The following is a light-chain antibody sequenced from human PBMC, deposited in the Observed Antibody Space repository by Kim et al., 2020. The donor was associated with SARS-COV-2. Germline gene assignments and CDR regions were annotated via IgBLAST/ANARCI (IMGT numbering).Light chain of an antibody. Sequence: SSELTQDPAVSVALGQTVRITCQGDSLTKYDVSWYQQKPGQAPVLVISVENNRPSGIPDRFSGSSSGNTASLTITGAQAEDEADYYCNSRDSNNNVVFGGGTQLTVL. J-gene: IGLJ2*01. CDR1: SLTKYD. CDR2: VEN. CDR3: NSRDSNNNVV. V-gene: IGLV3-19*01.